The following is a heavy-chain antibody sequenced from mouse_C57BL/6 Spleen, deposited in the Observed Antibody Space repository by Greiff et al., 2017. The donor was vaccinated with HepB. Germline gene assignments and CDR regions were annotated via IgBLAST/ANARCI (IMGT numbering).Heavy chain of an antibody. Sequence: VHLVESGPELVKPGASVKISCKASGYAFSSSWMNWVKQRPGKGLEWIGRIYPGDGDTNYNGKFKGKATLTADKSSSTAYMQLSSLTSEDSAVYFCARTHYYGSSPWFAYWGQGTLVTVSA. V-gene: IGHV1-82*01. CDR1: GYAFSSSW. J-gene: IGHJ3*01. CDR3: ARTHYYGSSPWFAY. CDR2: IYPGDGDT. D-gene: IGHD1-1*01.